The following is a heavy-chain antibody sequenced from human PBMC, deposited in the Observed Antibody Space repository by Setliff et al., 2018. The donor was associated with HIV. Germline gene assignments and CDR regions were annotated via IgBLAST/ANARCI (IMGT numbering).Heavy chain of an antibody. J-gene: IGHJ5*02. D-gene: IGHD2-2*01. CDR1: GYTLRRHG. CDR3: ARDRCNSVACYLYNWFDP. V-gene: IGHV1-18*01. CDR2: INAGNGNT. Sequence: GASVKVSCKASGYTLRRHGISWVRQAPGQGLEWMGWINAGNGNTKYSQKFQGRVTITRDTSASTAYMELSSLRSEDTAVYYCARDRCNSVACYLYNWFDPWGQGTLVTVSS.